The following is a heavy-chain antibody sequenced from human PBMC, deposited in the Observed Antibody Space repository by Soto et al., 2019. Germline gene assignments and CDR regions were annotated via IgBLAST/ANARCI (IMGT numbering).Heavy chain of an antibody. Sequence: QIQLVQSGAEVKKPGSSVKVSCKASGGTFSGYTISWVRQAPGQGLEWMGRIIPILGIANYAQKFQGRVTITADKSTSTAYMELSSLRSEDTAVYYCARTSGLAGSAFDIWGQGTMVTVS. J-gene: IGHJ3*02. CDR2: IIPILGIA. D-gene: IGHD2-15*01. CDR3: ARTSGLAGSAFDI. V-gene: IGHV1-69*02. CDR1: GGTFSGYT.